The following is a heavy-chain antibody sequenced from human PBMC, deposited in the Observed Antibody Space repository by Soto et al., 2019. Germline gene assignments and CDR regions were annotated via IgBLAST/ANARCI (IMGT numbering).Heavy chain of an antibody. CDR3: SNSRSYINGPDY. J-gene: IGHJ4*02. D-gene: IGHD2-8*01. CDR2: ISWNDGRI. CDR1: GFRFEDYA. Sequence: GGSLRLSCAASGFRFEDYAMHWVRQAPGKGLQWVSGISWNDGRIDYADSVKGRFTISRDNAKKSLYLQMNSLRIEDTAFYYWSNSRSYINGPDYWGQGTLVTVSS. V-gene: IGHV3-9*01.